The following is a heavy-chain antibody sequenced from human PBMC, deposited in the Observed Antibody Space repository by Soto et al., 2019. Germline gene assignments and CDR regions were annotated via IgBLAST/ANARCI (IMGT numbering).Heavy chain of an antibody. J-gene: IGHJ3*02. V-gene: IGHV3-53*02. Sequence: EVQLVETGGGLIQPGGSLRLSCAASGLTVSSNYMNWVLQAPGKGLELVSVLYSGGSTHYAGAVKCRFIISRDNSKNTLYLQMKSLRVEDTAVYYCARDRPGDEGDGFDIWGHGTMVIVSS. CDR3: ARDRPGDEGDGFDI. CDR1: GLTVSSNY. D-gene: IGHD3-10*01. CDR2: LYSGGST.